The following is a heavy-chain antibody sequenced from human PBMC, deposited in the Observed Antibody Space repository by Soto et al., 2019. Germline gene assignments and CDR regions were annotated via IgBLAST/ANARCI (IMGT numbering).Heavy chain of an antibody. CDR3: ARDPLWGTAMVLLYFDL. Sequence: QVQLVESGGGVVQPGRSLRLSCAASGITFSSYAMHWVRQAPGKGLEWVAVISYDGSNKYYADSVKGRFTISRDNSKNTLYLQMNCLRAEDTAVYYCARDPLWGTAMVLLYFDLWGRGTLVTVSS. CDR1: GITFSSYA. D-gene: IGHD5-18*01. V-gene: IGHV3-30-3*01. J-gene: IGHJ2*01. CDR2: ISYDGSNK.